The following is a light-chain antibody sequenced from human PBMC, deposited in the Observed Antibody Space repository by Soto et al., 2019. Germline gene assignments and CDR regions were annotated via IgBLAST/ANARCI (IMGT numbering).Light chain of an antibody. CDR1: SGHISYA. CDR3: QTWGTGIVV. J-gene: IGLJ2*01. V-gene: IGLV4-69*01. CDR2: INTDGSH. Sequence: QLVLTQSPSASASLGASVKLTCTLSSGHISYAIAWHQQRPDKVPRYLMKINTDGSHIKADGIPGRFSGSSSGAERYLTISSLQSEDEADYYCQTWGTGIVVFGGGTKLTVL.